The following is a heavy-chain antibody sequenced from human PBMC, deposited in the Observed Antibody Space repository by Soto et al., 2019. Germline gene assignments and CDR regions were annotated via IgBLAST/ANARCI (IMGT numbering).Heavy chain of an antibody. CDR2: IYYSGST. J-gene: IGHJ6*02. D-gene: IGHD3-9*01. CDR3: ARDVEYYDILTGSNPSHYGMDV. CDR1: GGSISSGDYY. V-gene: IGHV4-30-4*01. Sequence: SETLSLTCTVSGGSISSGDYYWSWIRQPPGKGLEWIGYIYYSGSTYYSPSLKSRVTISVDTSKNQFSLKLSSVTAADTAVYYCARDVEYYDILTGSNPSHYGMDVWGQGTTVTSP.